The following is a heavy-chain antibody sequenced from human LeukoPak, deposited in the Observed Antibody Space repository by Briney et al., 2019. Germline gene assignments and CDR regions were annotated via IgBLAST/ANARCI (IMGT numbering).Heavy chain of an antibody. V-gene: IGHV4-39*02. CDR1: GGPISSSSYY. D-gene: IGHD5-18*01. J-gene: IGHJ4*02. CDR2: IYYSGST. CDR3: ARELERGYGYELGGYYFDY. Sequence: PSETLSLTCTVSGGPISSSSYYWGWIRQPPGKGLEWIGSIYYSGSTYYNPSLKSRVTISVDTSKNQFSLKLSSVTAADTAVYYCARELERGYGYELGGYYFDYWGQGTLVTVSS.